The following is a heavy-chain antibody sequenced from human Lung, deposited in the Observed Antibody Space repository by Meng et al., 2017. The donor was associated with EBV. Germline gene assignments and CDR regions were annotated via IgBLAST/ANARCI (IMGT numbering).Heavy chain of an antibody. CDR3: ARDSDSAYSLGY. CDR1: GGSIIIGNG. CDR2: IHHSGRT. Sequence: QWQLPESGPGMVNPSGTLSLTCAVSGGSIIIGNGWSWVRQSPGKGLEWIGEIHHSGRTNYNPSLKSRITMSLDKPKNQFSLKLSSVTAADTAVYYCARDSDSAYSLGYWGQGTLVTVSS. J-gene: IGHJ4*02. D-gene: IGHD2-21*01. V-gene: IGHV4-4*02.